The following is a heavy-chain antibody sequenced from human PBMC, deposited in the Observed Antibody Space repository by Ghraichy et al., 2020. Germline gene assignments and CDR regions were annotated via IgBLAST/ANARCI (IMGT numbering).Heavy chain of an antibody. CDR2: IQSNIDGGAT. D-gene: IGHD3-22*01. CDR3: TTGSHYDKSGYYRDD. J-gene: IGHJ4*02. Sequence: GSLRLSCAASGFTFSNAWMSWVRQAPGKRLEWVGRIQSNIDGGATDYAAPVKGRFAISRDDSKNTLYLRMNSLKTEDTAVYYCTTGSHYDKSGYYRDDWGQGTLVTVSS. CDR1: GFTFSNAW. V-gene: IGHV3-15*01.